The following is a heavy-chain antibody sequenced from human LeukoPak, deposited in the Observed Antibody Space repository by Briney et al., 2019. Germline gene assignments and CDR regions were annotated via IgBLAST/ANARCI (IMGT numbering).Heavy chain of an antibody. D-gene: IGHD3-22*01. CDR1: GFPFDDYA. Sequence: GRPLRHSCGASGFPFDDYAVRWVRPAPGEGPEWDSGISWYSGRLGYAVPLESRFPICRDNAKSFLSVQLHCLSAGDVALCFCAKALAGYYYDISGFGPRGQGTLVTGSS. J-gene: IGHJ5*02. CDR2: ISWYSGRL. CDR3: AKALAGYYYDISGFGP. V-gene: IGHV3-9*03.